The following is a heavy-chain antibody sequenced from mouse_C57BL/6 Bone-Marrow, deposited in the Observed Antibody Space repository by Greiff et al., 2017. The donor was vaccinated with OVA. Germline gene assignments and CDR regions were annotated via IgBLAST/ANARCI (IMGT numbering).Heavy chain of an antibody. Sequence: EVQLQQSGPVLVKPGASVKMSCKASGYTFTDYYMNWVKQSHGKSLEWIGVINPYNGGTSYNQKFKGKATLTVDKSSSTAYMELNSLTSEDSAVYYCARDLRADFDYWGQGTTLTVSS. CDR2: INPYNGGT. V-gene: IGHV1-19*01. CDR1: GYTFTDYY. D-gene: IGHD6-1*01. CDR3: ARDLRADFDY. J-gene: IGHJ2*01.